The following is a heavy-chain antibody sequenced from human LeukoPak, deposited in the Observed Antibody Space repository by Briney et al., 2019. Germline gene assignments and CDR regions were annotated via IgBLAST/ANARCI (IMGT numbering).Heavy chain of an antibody. J-gene: IGHJ6*02. D-gene: IGHD6-13*01. Sequence: GGSLRLSCAASGFTFSDYYMSWIRQAPGKGLEWVSYISSSGSTIYYADSAKGRFTISRDNAKNSLYLQMNSLRAEDTAVYYCARDLRIAAAGNFYYYYGMDVWGQGTTVTVSS. V-gene: IGHV3-11*01. CDR1: GFTFSDYY. CDR3: ARDLRIAAAGNFYYYYGMDV. CDR2: ISSSGSTI.